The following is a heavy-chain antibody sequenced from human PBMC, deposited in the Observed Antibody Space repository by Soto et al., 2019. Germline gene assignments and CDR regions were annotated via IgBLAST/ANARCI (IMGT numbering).Heavy chain of an antibody. J-gene: IGHJ5*02. CDR1: GFTFSSYS. CDR2: ISTSSSYI. V-gene: IGHV3-21*01. Sequence: EVQLVESGGGLVKPGGSLRLSCAASGFTFSSYSMNWVRQAPGKGLEWVSSISTSSSYIYYADSMKGRFTISRDNAKNDRYLQMNILRAEDTAVYYCTRDRGSSYSGYDLWGQGTLVTVSS. D-gene: IGHD5-12*01. CDR3: TRDRGSSYSGYDL.